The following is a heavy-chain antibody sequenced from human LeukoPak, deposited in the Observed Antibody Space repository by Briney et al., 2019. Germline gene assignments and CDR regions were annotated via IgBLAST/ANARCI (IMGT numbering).Heavy chain of an antibody. V-gene: IGHV3-43*02. J-gene: IGHJ4*02. D-gene: IGHD4-17*01. CDR3: ARDTDYGDYRDY. CDR1: GFTFDDFA. CDR2: ISGDGVTT. Sequence: HPGGSESLSCAASGFTFDDFAMHWVRQAPAKGLEWVSLISGDGVTTYYANSVKGRFTISRDNSKNSLYLHINSLRTEDTAFYYCARDTDYGDYRDYWGQGTLVTVSS.